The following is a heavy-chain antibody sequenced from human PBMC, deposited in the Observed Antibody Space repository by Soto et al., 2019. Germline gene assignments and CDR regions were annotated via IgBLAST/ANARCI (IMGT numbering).Heavy chain of an antibody. CDR1: GFTFSNYA. V-gene: IGHV3-23*01. Sequence: GGSLRLSCAASGFTFSNYAMSWVRQAPGKGLEWVSGISGSGGSTYYADSVKGPFIISRDNSKNTLYLQMNSLRTEDTAVYYCAKDFHYGLGSLNDAFDIWGQGTMVTVSS. CDR3: AKDFHYGLGSLNDAFDI. CDR2: ISGSGGST. J-gene: IGHJ3*02. D-gene: IGHD3-10*01.